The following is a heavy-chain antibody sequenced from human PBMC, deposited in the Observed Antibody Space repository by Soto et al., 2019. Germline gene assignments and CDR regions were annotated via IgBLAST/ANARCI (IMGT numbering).Heavy chain of an antibody. Sequence: EVQLLESGGGLVQPGGSLRLSCAASGFTFSEYAMTWVRQAPGKGLEWVSVIGGAGSNIYYADSVEGRFTVSRDDSKNTLYLRMDSLRVEDTAVYYCAKDLVRRNGVYDPFDIGGPGTMVTVSS. V-gene: IGHV3-23*01. CDR3: AKDLVRRNGVYDPFDI. CDR2: IGGAGSNI. CDR1: GFTFSEYA. J-gene: IGHJ3*02. D-gene: IGHD2-8*01.